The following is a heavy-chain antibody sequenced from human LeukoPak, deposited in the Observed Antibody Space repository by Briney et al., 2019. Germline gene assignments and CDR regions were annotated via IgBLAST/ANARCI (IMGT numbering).Heavy chain of an antibody. CDR3: ARDPRAIAVAGTGAY. Sequence: ASVKVSCKASGYTFTGYYMHWVRQAPGQGLEWMGRINPNSGGTNYAQKFQGRVTMTRDTSISAAYMELSRLRSDDTAVYYCARDPRAIAVAGTGAYWGQGTLVTVSS. CDR1: GYTFTGYY. J-gene: IGHJ4*02. V-gene: IGHV1-2*06. D-gene: IGHD6-19*01. CDR2: INPNSGGT.